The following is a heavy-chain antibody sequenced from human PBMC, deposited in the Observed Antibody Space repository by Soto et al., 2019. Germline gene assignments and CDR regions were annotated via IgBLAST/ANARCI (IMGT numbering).Heavy chain of an antibody. J-gene: IGHJ4*02. CDR3: ARVSWLSEYDILTGYYMFEQ. Sequence: PSETLSLTCTVSVGSVNSGTDYLSWIRQPPGKGLEWIGYTSNSWSAKYNPSLKSRVTITTDTSTNHFSLKLTSVTAADTAVYYCARVSWLSEYDILTGYYMFEQWGRGTLLTVSS. V-gene: IGHV4-61*03. CDR2: TSNSWSA. D-gene: IGHD3-9*01. CDR1: VGSVNSGTDY.